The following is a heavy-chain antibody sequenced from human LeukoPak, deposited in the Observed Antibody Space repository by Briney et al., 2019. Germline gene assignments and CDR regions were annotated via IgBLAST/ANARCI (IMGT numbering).Heavy chain of an antibody. V-gene: IGHV3-66*01. Sequence: GGSLRLSCAASGFTVISNYMSWVRQVPGKGLEWVSIIYSGGSAYYADSVRDRFIISRDNSKNTLYLQMNSLRAEDTAVYYCAKDKRGGVEMATITPLDYWGQGTLVTVSS. D-gene: IGHD5-24*01. J-gene: IGHJ4*02. CDR3: AKDKRGGVEMATITPLDY. CDR1: GFTVISNY. CDR2: IYSGGSA.